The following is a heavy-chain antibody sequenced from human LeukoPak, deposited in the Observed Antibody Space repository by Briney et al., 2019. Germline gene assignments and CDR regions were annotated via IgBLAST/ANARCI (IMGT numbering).Heavy chain of an antibody. D-gene: IGHD3-3*01. Sequence: GGSLRLSCAASGFTFSSYAMSWVRQAPGKGLEWVSAISGSGGSTYYADSVKGRFTISRDNSKNTLYLQMNSLRAEDTAVYYCTTALRRYATGDYWGQGTLVTVSS. V-gene: IGHV3-23*01. J-gene: IGHJ4*02. CDR3: TTALRRYATGDY. CDR1: GFTFSSYA. CDR2: ISGSGGST.